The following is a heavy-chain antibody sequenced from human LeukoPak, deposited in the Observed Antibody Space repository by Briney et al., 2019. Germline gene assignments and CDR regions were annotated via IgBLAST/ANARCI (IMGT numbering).Heavy chain of an antibody. CDR2: ISGSGGST. CDR1: GFTFSSYA. Sequence: GGSLRLSCAASGFTFSSYAMSWVRQAPGKGLEWVSSISGSGGSTYYADSVKGRFTISRDNSQNTLYLQMNSLRAEDTAVYYCARDSGEILTGYFGYWGQGTLVTVSS. V-gene: IGHV3-23*01. D-gene: IGHD3-9*01. J-gene: IGHJ4*02. CDR3: ARDSGEILTGYFGY.